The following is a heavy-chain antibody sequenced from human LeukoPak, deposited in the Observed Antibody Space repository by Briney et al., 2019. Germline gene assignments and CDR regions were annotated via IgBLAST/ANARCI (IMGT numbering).Heavy chain of an antibody. CDR1: GFTFSSYA. V-gene: IGHV3-23*01. CDR3: AKLDVRGVITPIVY. CDR2: ISGSSGST. D-gene: IGHD3-10*02. Sequence: GGSLRLSCAASGFTFSSYAMSWVRQAPGKGLEWVSAISGSSGSTYYADSVKGRFTISRDNSKNTLYLQMNSLRAEDTAVYYCAKLDVRGVITPIVYSGQGGLVTVSS. J-gene: IGHJ4*02.